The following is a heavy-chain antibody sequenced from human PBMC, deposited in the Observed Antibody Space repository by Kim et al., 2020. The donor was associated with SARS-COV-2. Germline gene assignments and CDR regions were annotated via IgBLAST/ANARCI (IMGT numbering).Heavy chain of an antibody. V-gene: IGHV3-30*04. Sequence: GGSLRLSCAASGFTFSSYAMHWVRQAPGKGLEWVAVISYDGSNKYYADPVKGRFTISRDNSKNTLYLQMNSLRAEDTAVYYCARDSKYSSGWDVATHYYYGMDVWGQGTTVTVSS. CDR1: GFTFSSYA. CDR2: ISYDGSNK. D-gene: IGHD6-19*01. CDR3: ARDSKYSSGWDVATHYYYGMDV. J-gene: IGHJ6*02.